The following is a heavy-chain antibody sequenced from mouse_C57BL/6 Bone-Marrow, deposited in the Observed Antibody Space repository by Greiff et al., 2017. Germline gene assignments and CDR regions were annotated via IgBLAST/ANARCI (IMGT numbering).Heavy chain of an antibody. D-gene: IGHD1-1*01. V-gene: IGHV1-15*01. CDR2: IDPETGGT. Sequence: QVQLKESGAELVRPGASVTLSCKASGYIFTDYEMHWVKQTPVHGLEWIGAIDPETGGTAYNQKFKGKAILTADKSSSTAYMELRSLTSEDSAVYYCTEGTVVAYYYAMDYWGQGTSVTVSS. CDR3: TEGTVVAYYYAMDY. CDR1: GYIFTDYE. J-gene: IGHJ4*01.